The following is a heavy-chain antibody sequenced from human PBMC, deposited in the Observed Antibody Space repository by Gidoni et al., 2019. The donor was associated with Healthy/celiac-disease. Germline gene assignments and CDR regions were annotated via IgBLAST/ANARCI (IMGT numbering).Heavy chain of an antibody. CDR1: GYTFTSYY. J-gene: IGHJ4*02. CDR2: INPSGGST. D-gene: IGHD1-20*01. Sequence: QVQLVQSGAEVKKPGASVKVSCKASGYTFTSYYMHWVRQAPGQGLEWMGIINPSGGSTSYAQKFQGRVTMTRDTSTSTVYMELSSLRSEDTAVYYCARDLRITGTGGAIGYWGQGTLVTVSS. V-gene: IGHV1-46*01. CDR3: ARDLRITGTGGAIGY.